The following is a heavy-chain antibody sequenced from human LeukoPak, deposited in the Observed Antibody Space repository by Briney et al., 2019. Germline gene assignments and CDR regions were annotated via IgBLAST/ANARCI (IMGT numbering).Heavy chain of an antibody. Sequence: SETLSLTCSVSGGSISSYYWTWIRQHPGKGLEWIGYIYYTGNIYYNPSLKSRVTMSVDTSKNQFSLKLSSVTAADTAVYYCARDRSVGLGTSYYNYGVDVWGQGTSVTVSS. D-gene: IGHD1-7*01. CDR3: ARDRSVGLGTSYYNYGVDV. V-gene: IGHV4-59*06. CDR1: GGSISSYY. CDR2: IYYTGNI. J-gene: IGHJ6*02.